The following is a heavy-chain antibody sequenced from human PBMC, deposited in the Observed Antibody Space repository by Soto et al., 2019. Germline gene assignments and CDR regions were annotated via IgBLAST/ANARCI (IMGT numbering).Heavy chain of an antibody. J-gene: IGHJ4*02. CDR1: GFIFNAYA. CDR2: IGGSGGNT. Sequence: EVQLLESGGGLVQPGESLRLSCAASGFIFNAYAMTWVRQAPGKGPEWVSAIGGSGGNTYYAASVKGRFTVSRDNSNDTVNLEMNRLRVDDTAVYFCARVASDYINSVDHWGQGILVTVSS. V-gene: IGHV3-23*01. D-gene: IGHD4-4*01. CDR3: ARVASDYINSVDH.